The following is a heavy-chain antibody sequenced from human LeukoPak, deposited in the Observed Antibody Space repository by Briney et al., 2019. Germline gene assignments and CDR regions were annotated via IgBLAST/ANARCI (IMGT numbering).Heavy chain of an antibody. CDR2: IRQDGSEK. CDR1: GFTFSSYW. V-gene: IGHV3-7*03. Sequence: GGSLRLSCAASGFTFSSYWMSWVRQAPGKGLEWVANIRQDGSEKYYVDSLKGRFTISRDNAKNPLYLQMNSLRAEDTAVYYCARGQTTMTNWGQRTLVTVSS. CDR3: ARGQTTMTN. J-gene: IGHJ4*02. D-gene: IGHD4-17*01.